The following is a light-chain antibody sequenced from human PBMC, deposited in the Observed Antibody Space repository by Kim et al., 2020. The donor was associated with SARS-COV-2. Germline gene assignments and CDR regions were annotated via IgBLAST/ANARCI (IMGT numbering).Light chain of an antibody. V-gene: IGKV1-17*01. CDR1: QGISSD. Sequence: DIQMTQSPSSLSAFIGDRVTITCRASQGISSDLGWYQQKPGKAPKRLIYAASSLQSGVPSRFSGSGSGTEFTLTISSLQPEDFATYYCLQHNSYPLTFGGGTKVDIQ. J-gene: IGKJ4*01. CDR3: LQHNSYPLT. CDR2: AAS.